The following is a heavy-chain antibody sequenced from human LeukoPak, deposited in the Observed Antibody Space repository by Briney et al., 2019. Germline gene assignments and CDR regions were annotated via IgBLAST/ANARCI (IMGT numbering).Heavy chain of an antibody. CDR3: ARGGYGSGWYNRY. J-gene: IGHJ4*02. D-gene: IGHD6-19*01. Sequence: SETLSLTCTVSGGSISSYYWSWIRQPPGKGLEWIGYIYYSGSTNYNPSLKSRVTISVDTSKNQFSLKLSSVTAADTAVYYCARGGYGSGWYNRYWGQGTLVTVSS. CDR1: GGSISSYY. CDR2: IYYSGST. V-gene: IGHV4-59*12.